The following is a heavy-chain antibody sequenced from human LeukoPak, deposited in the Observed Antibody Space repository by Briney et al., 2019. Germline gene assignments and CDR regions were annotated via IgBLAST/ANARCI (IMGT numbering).Heavy chain of an antibody. J-gene: IGHJ5*02. Sequence: SETLSLTCTVSGGSISSYYWSWIRQPPGKGLEWIGYIYYSGSTNYNPSLKSRVTISVDTSKNQFSLKLSSVTAADTAVYYCARDLEMATNWFDPWGQGTLVTVSS. V-gene: IGHV4-59*12. CDR3: ARDLEMATNWFDP. D-gene: IGHD5-24*01. CDR1: GGSISSYY. CDR2: IYYSGST.